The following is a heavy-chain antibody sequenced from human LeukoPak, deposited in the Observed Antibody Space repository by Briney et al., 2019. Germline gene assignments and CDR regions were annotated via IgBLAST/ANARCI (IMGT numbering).Heavy chain of an antibody. CDR2: IYTCGST. J-gene: IGHJ6*03. V-gene: IGHV4-4*07. Sequence: SDTLSLTCTVSGGSISSYYWRWIRQPAGKGRECVGRIYTCGSTKYTPTLKSRVTISVDKSKNQFSLKLSSVTAADTAAYYSAREKIVVVVAAPGYYYYMDVWGKGTTVTVSS. CDR3: AREKIVVVVAAPGYYYYMDV. CDR1: GGSISSYY. D-gene: IGHD2-15*01.